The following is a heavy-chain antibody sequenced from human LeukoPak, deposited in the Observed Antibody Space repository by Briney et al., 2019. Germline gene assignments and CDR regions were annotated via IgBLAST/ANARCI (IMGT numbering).Heavy chain of an antibody. J-gene: IGHJ6*03. CDR2: MNPNSGNT. CDR1: GYTFTSYD. CDR3: ARVDASSGYYYYYYYMDV. D-gene: IGHD3-22*01. Sequence: ASVKVSCKASGYTFTSYDINWVRQATGQGLEWMGWMNPNSGNTGYAQKFQGRVTITRNTSISTAYMELSSLRSEDTAVYYCARVDASSGYYYYYYYMDVWGNGTTVTVSS. V-gene: IGHV1-8*03.